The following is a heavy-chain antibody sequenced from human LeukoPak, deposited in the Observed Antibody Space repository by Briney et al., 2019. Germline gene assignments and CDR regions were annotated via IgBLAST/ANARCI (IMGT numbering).Heavy chain of an antibody. D-gene: IGHD6-19*01. CDR3: ARGYSSGWYFDY. CDR1: GGSIRSSYYY. J-gene: IGHJ4*02. V-gene: IGHV4-39*07. Sequence: SETLSLTCTVSGGSIRSSYYYWGWIRQPPGKGLEWIGSIYDSGSTYYNPSLKSRVTISVDTSKNQFSLKLSSVTAADTAVYYCARGYSSGWYFDYWGQGTLVTVSS. CDR2: IYDSGST.